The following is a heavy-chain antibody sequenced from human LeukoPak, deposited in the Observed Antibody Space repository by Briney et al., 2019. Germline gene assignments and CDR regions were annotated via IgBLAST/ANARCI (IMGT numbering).Heavy chain of an antibody. CDR2: TNTDGNYI. CDR3: ARGGTYSSSSLNS. D-gene: IGHD6-6*01. CDR1: GFTFSSHA. V-gene: IGHV3-64*02. J-gene: IGHJ4*02. Sequence: GGSLRLSCGASGFTFSSHAMHWVRQAPGKGLEYVSSTNTDGNYIYYVESVRGRFTISRDNSKNTLHLQMVSLRPDDMGVYHCARGGTYSSSSLNSWGQGTLVTVSS.